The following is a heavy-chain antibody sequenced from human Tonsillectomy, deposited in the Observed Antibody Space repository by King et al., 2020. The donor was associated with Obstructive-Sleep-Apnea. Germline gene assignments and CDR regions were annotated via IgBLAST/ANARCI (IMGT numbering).Heavy chain of an antibody. CDR2: IYHSGST. J-gene: IGHJ4*02. CDR3: AASLLNYLDY. D-gene: IGHD3-9*01. V-gene: IGHV4-4*02. Sequence: HVQLQESGPGLVKPSGTLSLTCVVSGGSINSSYWWSWVRQPPGKGLEWIGEIYHSGSTNSNPSLKSRVTISIDKSKNQFSLKLSSVTVADTAVYYCAASLLNYLDYWGQGTLVTVSS. CDR1: GGSINSSYW.